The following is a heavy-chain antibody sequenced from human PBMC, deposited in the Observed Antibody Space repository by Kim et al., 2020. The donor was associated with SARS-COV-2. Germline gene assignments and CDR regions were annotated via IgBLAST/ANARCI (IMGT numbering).Heavy chain of an antibody. D-gene: IGHD3-3*01. CDR3: TRDDFWSGYFDY. CDR2: T. Sequence: TEYGASVQGRVTISRDDSKSIAYLQMNSLKTEDTAVYYCTRDDFWSGYFDYWGQGTLVTVSS. J-gene: IGHJ4*02. V-gene: IGHV3-49*02.